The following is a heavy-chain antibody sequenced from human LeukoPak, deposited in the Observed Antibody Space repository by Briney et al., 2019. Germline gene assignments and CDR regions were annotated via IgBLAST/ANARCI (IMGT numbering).Heavy chain of an antibody. CDR1: GYTFTGYY. CDR3: AGYSIPLQSALDY. D-gene: IGHD4-4*01. J-gene: IGHJ4*02. V-gene: IGHV1-2*02. CDR2: INPNSGGT. Sequence: ASVKVSCKASGYTFTGYYMHWVRQAPGQGLEWMGWINPNSGGTNYAQKFQGRVTMTRDTSISTAYMELSRPRSDDTAVYYCAGYSIPLQSALDYWGQGTLVTVSS.